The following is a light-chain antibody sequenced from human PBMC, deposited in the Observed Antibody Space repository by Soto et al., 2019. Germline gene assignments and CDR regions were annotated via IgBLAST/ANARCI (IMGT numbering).Light chain of an antibody. Sequence: EIVLTQSPGTLSLSPGERATLSCRASQRVSXXXXXWFHQKPGQAPRLPIYGASNRTTGIPDRFSGSGSGXXXXXXXXXXXPXDFVXXYXXXXGNSRRTWTFGQGTKLEIK. CDR3: XXXGNSRRTWT. V-gene: IGKV3-20*01. CDR1: QRVSXXX. J-gene: IGKJ1*01. CDR2: GAS.